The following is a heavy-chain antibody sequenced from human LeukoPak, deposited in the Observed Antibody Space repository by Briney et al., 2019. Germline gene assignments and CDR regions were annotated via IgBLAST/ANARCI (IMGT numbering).Heavy chain of an antibody. Sequence: SETLSLTCTVSGGSISSSSYYWGWIRQPPGTGLEWIGSIYYSGSTYYNPSLKSRVTISVDTSKNQFSLKLSSVTAADTAVYYCARREAILFNWFDPWGQGTLVTVSS. D-gene: IGHD2-15*01. J-gene: IGHJ5*02. V-gene: IGHV4-39*01. CDR1: GGSISSSSYY. CDR2: IYYSGST. CDR3: ARREAILFNWFDP.